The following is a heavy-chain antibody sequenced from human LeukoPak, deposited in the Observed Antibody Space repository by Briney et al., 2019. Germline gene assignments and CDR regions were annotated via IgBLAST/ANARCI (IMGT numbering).Heavy chain of an antibody. J-gene: IGHJ6*02. CDR3: AGDLSMVAATIRYYYGMDV. D-gene: IGHD2-15*01. Sequence: PGGSLRLSCAASGFTFSSYEMNWVRQAPGKGLEWVSYISSSGSTIYYADSVKCRFTISRDDSKNTLYLQMNSLRAEDTAVYYCAGDLSMVAATIRYYYGMDVWGQGTTVTVSS. V-gene: IGHV3-48*03. CDR2: ISSSGSTI. CDR1: GFTFSSYE.